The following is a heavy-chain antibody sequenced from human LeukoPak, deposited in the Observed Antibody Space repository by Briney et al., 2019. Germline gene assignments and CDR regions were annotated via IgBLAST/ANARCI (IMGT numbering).Heavy chain of an antibody. CDR2: MSSSSSYI. D-gene: IGHD3-22*01. CDR3: AIFATYYYDSSGYYSLDY. J-gene: IGHJ4*02. Sequence: GGSLRLSCAASGFTFSSYSMNWVRQAPGKGLEWVSSMSSSSSYIYYADSVRGRFTISRDNAKNSLYLQMNSLRAEDTAVYYCAIFATYYYDSSGYYSLDYWGQGTLVTVSS. V-gene: IGHV3-21*01. CDR1: GFTFSSYS.